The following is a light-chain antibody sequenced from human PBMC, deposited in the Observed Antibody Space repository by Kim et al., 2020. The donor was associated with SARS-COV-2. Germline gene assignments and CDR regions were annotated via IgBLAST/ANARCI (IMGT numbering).Light chain of an antibody. J-gene: IGKJ1*01. CDR2: GAS. CDR1: QTVTSNY. CDR3: QQYGRT. Sequence: EIVLTQSPGTLSLSPGERATLSCRASQTVTSNYLAWYQQKPGQAPRLLIYGASSRATGIPDSFSGSGSGTDFTLTISRLEPEDVAVYYCQQYGRTFGQGTKVDIK. V-gene: IGKV3-20*01.